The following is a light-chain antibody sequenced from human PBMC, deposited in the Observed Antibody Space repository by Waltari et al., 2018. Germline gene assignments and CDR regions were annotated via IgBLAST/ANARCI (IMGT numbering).Light chain of an antibody. Sequence: SYVLTQPPSVSVAPGRTARITCGGNNIGTKTAHWYQQKPGQAPVMVVYDDIDRPSGIPERFSGSNSGNTATLIINRVEAGDEADYYCQVWDIDSDPSVVFGGGTKLTV. J-gene: IGLJ2*01. CDR2: DDI. CDR3: QVWDIDSDPSVV. V-gene: IGLV3-21*03. CDR1: NIGTKT.